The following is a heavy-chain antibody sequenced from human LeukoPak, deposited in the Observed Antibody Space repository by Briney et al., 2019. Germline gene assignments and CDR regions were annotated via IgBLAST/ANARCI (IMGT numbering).Heavy chain of an antibody. CDR3: AKGGIYYDFCIDS. D-gene: IGHD3-22*01. Sequence: PGGSLRLSCASSGFTFSSYEMNWVRQAPGKGLEWVSYTSSSGRTIYYADSVRGRFTISRDNAKNSVYLQMNSLRAEDTAVYYCAKGGIYYDFCIDSWGQGALVTVSS. CDR2: TSSSGRTI. V-gene: IGHV3-48*03. CDR1: GFTFSSYE. J-gene: IGHJ4*02.